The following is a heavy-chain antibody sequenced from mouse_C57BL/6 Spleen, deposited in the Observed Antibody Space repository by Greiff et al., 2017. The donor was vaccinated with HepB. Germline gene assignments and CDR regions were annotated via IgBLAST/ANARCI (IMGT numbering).Heavy chain of an antibody. V-gene: IGHV5-17*01. CDR2: ISSGSSTI. J-gene: IGHJ4*01. CDR3: ARDSHYAMDY. Sequence: EVQGVESGGGLVKPGGSLKLSCAASGFTFSDYGMHWVRQAPEKGLEWVAYISSGSSTIYYADTVKGRFTISRDNAKNTLFLQMTSLRSEDTAMYYCARDSHYAMDYWGQGTSVTVSS. CDR1: GFTFSDYG.